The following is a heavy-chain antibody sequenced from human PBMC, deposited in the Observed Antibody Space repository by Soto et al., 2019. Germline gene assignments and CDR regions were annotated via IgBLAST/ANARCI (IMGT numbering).Heavy chain of an antibody. J-gene: IGHJ4*02. D-gene: IGHD6-19*01. V-gene: IGHV1-69*01. CDR3: ARDMSGGLVAGILIY. CDR2: IIPIFGTA. CDR1: GGTFSSYA. Sequence: QVQLVQSGAEVQKPGSSVKVSCKASGGTFSSYAISWVRQAPGQGLEWMGGIIPIFGTANYAQKFQGRVTITADESTSTAFMELSSLRSEDTAVSYCARDMSGGLVAGILIYWGQGTLVTVSS.